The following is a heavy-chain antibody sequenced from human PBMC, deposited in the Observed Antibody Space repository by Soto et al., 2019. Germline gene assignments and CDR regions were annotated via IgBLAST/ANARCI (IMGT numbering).Heavy chain of an antibody. V-gene: IGHV3-23*01. D-gene: IGHD6-19*01. J-gene: IGHJ4*02. CDR1: GFTFSNYA. CDR2: ISGSGGST. CDR3: AKEQGGSGSEMNY. Sequence: EVQLLESGGGLVQPGGSLRLSCAASGFTFSNYAVTWVRQAPGKGLEWVSTISGSGGSTYYADSVKGRFTISRDNSKNTLYLKRNSVGAENTAEYYGAKEQGGSGSEMNYGGQGTLVTVSS.